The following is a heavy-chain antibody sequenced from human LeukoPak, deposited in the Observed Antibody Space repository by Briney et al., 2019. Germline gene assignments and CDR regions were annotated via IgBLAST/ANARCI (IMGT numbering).Heavy chain of an antibody. CDR1: GGSFRSSA. Sequence: SVTVSCKASGGSFRSSAISWVRQAPGQGLEWMGGITPMFGAPNYAQKLQGRVTLSADESTSTAYMELSRLRSEDTAVYYCATTGSSAYDGGTFDYWGQGTLVTVSS. CDR3: ATTGSSAYDGGTFDY. D-gene: IGHD5-12*01. J-gene: IGHJ4*02. CDR2: ITPMFGAP. V-gene: IGHV1-69*01.